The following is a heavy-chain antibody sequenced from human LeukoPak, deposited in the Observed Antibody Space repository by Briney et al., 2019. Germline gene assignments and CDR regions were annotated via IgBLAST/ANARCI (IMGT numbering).Heavy chain of an antibody. V-gene: IGHV1-46*01. Sequence: ASVKVSCKASGYTFTSYYMHWVRQAPGQGLEWMGIINPSGGSTSYAQKFQGRVTMTRDTSISTAYMELSRLRSDDTAVFYCARGGWSGSIGGVWYDFDSWGQGTLVTVSS. D-gene: IGHD3-3*01. CDR2: INPSGGST. CDR3: ARGGWSGSIGGVWYDFDS. J-gene: IGHJ4*02. CDR1: GYTFTSYY.